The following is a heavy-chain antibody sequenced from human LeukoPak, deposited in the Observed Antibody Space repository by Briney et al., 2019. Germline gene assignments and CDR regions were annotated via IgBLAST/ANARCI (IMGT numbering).Heavy chain of an antibody. CDR2: IYYSGNT. J-gene: IGHJ3*02. CDR1: GGSISSSSSY. Sequence: SETLSLTCTVSGGSISSSSSYWGWIRQPPGKGLEWIGTIYYSGNTNYSPSLESRVTVSVDTSTNQFSLKLSSVTAADTAVYHCARQTSGTAFDIWGQGIMVTVSS. CDR3: ARQTSGTAFDI. V-gene: IGHV4-39*01. D-gene: IGHD1-1*01.